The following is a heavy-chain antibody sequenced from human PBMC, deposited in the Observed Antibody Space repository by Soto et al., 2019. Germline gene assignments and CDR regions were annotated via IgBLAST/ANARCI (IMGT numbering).Heavy chain of an antibody. V-gene: IGHV4-30-4*01. Sequence: QVQLQESGPGLVKPSQTLSLTCTVSGGSISSGDYYWSWIRQPPGKGLEWIGYIYYSGRTYYNSSLTSRLTISVDTSENQFSLRLTSVTAADTAVYFCARGRVRWYDITWGQGTMVTVSS. D-gene: IGHD2-15*01. CDR1: GGSISSGDYY. CDR3: ARGRVRWYDIT. CDR2: IYYSGRT. J-gene: IGHJ3*01.